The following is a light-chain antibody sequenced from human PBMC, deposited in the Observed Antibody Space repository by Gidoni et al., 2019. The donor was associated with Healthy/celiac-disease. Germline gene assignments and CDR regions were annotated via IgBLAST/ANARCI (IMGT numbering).Light chain of an antibody. Sequence: EIVLAQSPGTLSLTPGERATLSCRASQSANTYLAWYQQRPSQTPRLLIFDASSRATGIPDRFSGSGSGTDFTLTISRLEPQDFAVYYCQQYASSPLTFGQGTRLEIK. CDR1: QSANTY. V-gene: IGKV3-20*01. J-gene: IGKJ5*01. CDR2: DAS. CDR3: QQYASSPLT.